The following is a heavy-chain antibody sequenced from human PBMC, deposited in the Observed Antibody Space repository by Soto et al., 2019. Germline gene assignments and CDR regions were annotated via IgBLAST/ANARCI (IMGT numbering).Heavy chain of an antibody. CDR3: AKDQSSGHSGWFDH. CDR1: GFNFGLYG. J-gene: IGHJ5*02. CDR2: IWYDGSKE. Sequence: QVQVVESGGGVVQPGRSLRLSCAASGFNFGLYGMHWVRQAPGKGLEWVAVIWYDGSKEYYAEAVKGRFTISKDNSKNTLYLKMNILRAEDTAVYYCAKDQSSGHSGWFDHWGQGTLVTVSS. D-gene: IGHD6-19*01. V-gene: IGHV3-33*03.